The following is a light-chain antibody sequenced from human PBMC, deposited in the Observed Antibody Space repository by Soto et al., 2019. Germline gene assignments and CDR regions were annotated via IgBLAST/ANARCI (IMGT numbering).Light chain of an antibody. V-gene: IGKV1-13*02. CDR2: DAS. CDR1: QGISSA. J-gene: IGKJ2*01. CDR3: QQFNSYPLYT. Sequence: AIQLTQSPSSLSASVGDRVTITCRARQGISSALAWYQQKPGKAPKLLIYDASSLERGVPSRFSGSGSGTDFTLTISSLQPEDFATYYCQQFNSYPLYTFGQGTKLEIK.